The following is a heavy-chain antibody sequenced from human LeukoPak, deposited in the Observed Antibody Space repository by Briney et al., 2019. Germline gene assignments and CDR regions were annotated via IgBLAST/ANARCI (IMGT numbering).Heavy chain of an antibody. CDR2: ITSRGEST. CDR1: GFTFSSYS. J-gene: IGHJ4*02. V-gene: IGHV3-23*01. CDR3: AKINGVVIIRGYFDY. D-gene: IGHD3-3*01. Sequence: GGSLRLSCAASGFTFSSYSMNWVRQAPGKGLEWVSSITSRGESTWYVDSVKGRFTITRDNSKNTLYLQMNSLRAEDTAVYYCAKINGVVIIRGYFDYWGQGTLVTVSS.